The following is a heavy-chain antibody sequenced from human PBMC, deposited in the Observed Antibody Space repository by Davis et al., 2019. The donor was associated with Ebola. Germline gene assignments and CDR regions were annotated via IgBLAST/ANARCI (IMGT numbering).Heavy chain of an antibody. CDR3: AREEITIFGVVTPTGYYYYYYGMDV. Sequence: AASVKVSCKASGYNFTSYYMHWVRQAPGQGLEWMGIINPSGGSTSYAQKFQGRVTMTRDTSTSTVYMELSSLRSEDTAVYYCAREEITIFGVVTPTGYYYYYYGMDVWGKGTTVTVSS. D-gene: IGHD3-3*01. J-gene: IGHJ6*04. CDR1: GYNFTSYY. CDR2: INPSGGST. V-gene: IGHV1-46*01.